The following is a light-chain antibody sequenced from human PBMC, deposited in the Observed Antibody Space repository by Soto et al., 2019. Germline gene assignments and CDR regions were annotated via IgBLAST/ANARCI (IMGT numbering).Light chain of an antibody. V-gene: IGLV2-23*02. Sequence: QSALTQPASVSGSHGQAITISCTGTSSDVGSYNLVSWYQQHPGKAPKLMIYEVSKRPSGVSNRFSGSKSGNTASLTISGLQAEDEADYYCCSYAGSSTSPYAFGTGTKVTVL. J-gene: IGLJ1*01. CDR1: SSDVGSYNL. CDR2: EVS. CDR3: CSYAGSSTSPYA.